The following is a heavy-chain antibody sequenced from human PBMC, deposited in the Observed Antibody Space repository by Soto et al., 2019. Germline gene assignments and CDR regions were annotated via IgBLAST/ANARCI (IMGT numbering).Heavy chain of an antibody. CDR1: GYTFTNYY. Sequence: QVQLVQSGAEVKKSGASVKVSCKASGYTFTNYYMHWVRQAPGQGLEWMGIINPSGGSSRFAQKFQGRVTLTRDTSTSTVYMELSSLRSDDTAVYYCARDRCDTTSCYECDYWGQGTLVTVSS. CDR3: ARDRCDTTSCYECDY. CDR2: INPSGGSS. J-gene: IGHJ4*02. V-gene: IGHV1-46*01. D-gene: IGHD2-2*01.